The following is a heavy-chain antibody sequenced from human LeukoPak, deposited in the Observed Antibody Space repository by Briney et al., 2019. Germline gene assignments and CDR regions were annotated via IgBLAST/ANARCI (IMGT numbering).Heavy chain of an antibody. J-gene: IGHJ5*02. V-gene: IGHV3-15*01. CDR3: TTRSHDYSTLGGSA. CDR1: RFTFSTAC. CDR2: IKSKTDGGTT. D-gene: IGHD4-11*01. Sequence: GGSLRLSCAASRFTFSTACINWVRQAPGKGLEWVGRIKSKTDGGTTDYTAPVKGRFTISRDDSKNTLYLQMNSLKTEDTAVYYCTTRSHDYSTLGGSAWGQGTLVTVSS.